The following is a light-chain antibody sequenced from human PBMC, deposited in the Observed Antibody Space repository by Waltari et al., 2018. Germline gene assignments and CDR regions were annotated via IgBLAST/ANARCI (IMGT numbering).Light chain of an antibody. CDR1: QGISSY. V-gene: IGKV1-9*01. CDR2: AAS. J-gene: IGKJ2*01. CDR3: QQLNSYPPYT. Sequence: DIQLTQSPSFLSASVGDRVTITCRASQGISSYLAWYQQKPGKAPKLLIYAASTLQSGVPSRISGSGHGTEVTLTISSLQPEDFATYYCQQLNSYPPYTFGQGTKLEIK.